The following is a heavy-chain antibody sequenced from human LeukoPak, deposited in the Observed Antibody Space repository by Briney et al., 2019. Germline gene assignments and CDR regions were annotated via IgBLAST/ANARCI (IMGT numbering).Heavy chain of an antibody. D-gene: IGHD1-7*01. CDR1: GGTFSSYA. Sequence: SVKVSXKASGGTFSSYAISWVRQAPGQGLEWMGGIIPIFDTANYAQKFQGRVTITTDESTSTAYMELSSLRSEDTAVYYCARGPNLVRYNWHYSGYYYYYYMDVWGKGTTVTVSS. V-gene: IGHV1-69*05. J-gene: IGHJ6*03. CDR2: IIPIFDTA. CDR3: ARGPNLVRYNWHYSGYYYYYYMDV.